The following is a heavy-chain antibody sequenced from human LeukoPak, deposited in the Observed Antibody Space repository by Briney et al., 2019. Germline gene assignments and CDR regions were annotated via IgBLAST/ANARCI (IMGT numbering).Heavy chain of an antibody. CDR3: ARGGHRNLDY. J-gene: IGHJ4*02. V-gene: IGHV1-69*01. CDR1: GGTFSSYA. CDR2: IIPIFGTA. Sequence: GPSVKVSCTASGGTFSSYAISWVRQAPGQGLEWMGGIIPIFGTAKYAQKFQGRVTIIADESTSTAYMELSSLRAEDTAVYYCARGGHRNLDYWGQGALVTVSS.